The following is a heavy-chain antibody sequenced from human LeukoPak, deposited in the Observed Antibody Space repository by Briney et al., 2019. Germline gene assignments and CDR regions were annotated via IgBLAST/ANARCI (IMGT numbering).Heavy chain of an antibody. D-gene: IGHD3-16*02. V-gene: IGHV5-51*01. CDR2: IYPGDSDT. CDR3: ARLPRAYDYVWGSYRYSPYFDY. CDR1: GYSFTSYW. J-gene: IGHJ4*02. Sequence: GESLKISCKGSGYSFTSYWIGWVRQMPGKGLEWMGIIYPGDSDTRYSPSFQGQVTISADKSISTAYLQWSSLKASDTAMYNCARLPRAYDYVWGSYRYSPYFDYWGQGTLVTVSS.